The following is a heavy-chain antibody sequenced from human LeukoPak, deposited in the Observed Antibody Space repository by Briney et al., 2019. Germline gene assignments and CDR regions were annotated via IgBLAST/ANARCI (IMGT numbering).Heavy chain of an antibody. D-gene: IGHD5-18*01. Sequence: SVKVSCKASGYTFTSYDINWVRQAPGQGLEWMGGIIPIFGTANYAQKFQGRVTITADKSTSTAYMELSSLRSEDTAVYYCAIHVESAMAWDYWGQGSLVTVSS. V-gene: IGHV1-69*06. J-gene: IGHJ4*02. CDR3: AIHVESAMAWDY. CDR2: IIPIFGTA. CDR1: GYTFTSYD.